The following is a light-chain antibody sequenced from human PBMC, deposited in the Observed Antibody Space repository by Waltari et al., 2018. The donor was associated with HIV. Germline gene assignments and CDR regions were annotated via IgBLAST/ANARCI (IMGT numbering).Light chain of an antibody. CDR2: QDN. V-gene: IGLV3-1*01. CDR1: KLGDKF. Sequence: SYELTQPPSVSVSPGQTASIPCPGDKLGDKFASWYQQKPGQSPVMVIYQDNERPSGIPERFSGSNSGNTATLTISGTQALDEADYFCQAWDNITAVFGGGTKVTVL. J-gene: IGLJ2*01. CDR3: QAWDNITAV.